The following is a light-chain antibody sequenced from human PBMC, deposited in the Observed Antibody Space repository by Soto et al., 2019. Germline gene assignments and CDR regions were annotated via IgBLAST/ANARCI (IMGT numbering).Light chain of an antibody. CDR2: GAS. CDR3: QQNYYIPYT. V-gene: IGKV1-39*01. CDR1: QDIAFY. Sequence: DIQMTQSPSSLSVSVGERVTMSCRTSQDIAFYLNWYQQKPGKAPQLLIYGASNLQHGAPSRFSGSGSATDFTLTITSLQPEDFATYFCQQNYYIPYTFGQGTKLEI. J-gene: IGKJ2*01.